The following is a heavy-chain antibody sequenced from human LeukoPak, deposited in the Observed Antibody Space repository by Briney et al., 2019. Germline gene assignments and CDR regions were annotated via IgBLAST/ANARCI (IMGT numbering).Heavy chain of an antibody. CDR2: IHYSGST. Sequence: SETLSLTCTVSGGSISSYYWSWIRQPPGKGLEWIGYIHYSGSTNYNPSLKSRVTISADTSKNQFSLKLNSVTAADTAVYYCARAHYDFWSGYFMTVDYWGLGTLVTVSS. CDR1: GGSISSYY. V-gene: IGHV4-59*01. D-gene: IGHD3-3*01. CDR3: ARAHYDFWSGYFMTVDY. J-gene: IGHJ4*02.